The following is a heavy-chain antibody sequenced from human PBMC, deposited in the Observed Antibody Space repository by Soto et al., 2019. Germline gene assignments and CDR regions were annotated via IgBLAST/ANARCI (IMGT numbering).Heavy chain of an antibody. J-gene: IGHJ4*02. CDR3: ARDNCSGGSCYPYFDY. Sequence: GASVKVSCKASGYTFTSYYMHWVRQAPGQGLEWMGIINPSGGSASYAQKFQGRVTMTRDTSTSTVYKELSSLRSEDTAVYYCARDNCSGGSCYPYFDYWGQGTLVTVSS. CDR1: GYTFTSYY. D-gene: IGHD2-15*01. V-gene: IGHV1-46*01. CDR2: INPSGGSA.